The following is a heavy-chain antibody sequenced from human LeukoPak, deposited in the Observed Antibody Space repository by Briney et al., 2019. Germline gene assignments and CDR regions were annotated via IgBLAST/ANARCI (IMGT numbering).Heavy chain of an antibody. CDR2: ISGSGGST. CDR3: AKGPGVVPAAILHFDY. J-gene: IGHJ4*02. V-gene: IGHV3-23*01. CDR1: GFTFSSYA. D-gene: IGHD2-2*02. Sequence: PGGSLRLSCAASGFTFSSYAMSWVRQAPGKGLEWVSAISGSGGSTYYADSVKGRFTISRDNSKNTLYLQMNSLRAEDTAVYYCAKGPGVVPAAILHFDYWGQGTLVTVSS.